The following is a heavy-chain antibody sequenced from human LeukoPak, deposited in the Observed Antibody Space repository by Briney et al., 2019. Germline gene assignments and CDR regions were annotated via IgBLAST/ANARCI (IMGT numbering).Heavy chain of an antibody. CDR2: ISSSSSYI. CDR3: ARDMNYDILTNSWFDP. D-gene: IGHD3-9*01. J-gene: IGHJ5*02. V-gene: IGHV3-21*01. Sequence: GGSLGLSCAASGFTFSSYSMNWVRRAPGKGLEWVSSISSSSSYIYYADSVKGRFTISRDNAKNSLYLQMNSLRAEDTAVYYCARDMNYDILTNSWFDPWGQGTLVTVSS. CDR1: GFTFSSYS.